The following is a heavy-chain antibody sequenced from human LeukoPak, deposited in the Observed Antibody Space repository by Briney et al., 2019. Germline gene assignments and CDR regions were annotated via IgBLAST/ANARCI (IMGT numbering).Heavy chain of an antibody. CDR3: ARVLTDSRGWYHFDY. CDR2: ITGTSSTI. J-gene: IGHJ4*02. V-gene: IGHV3-48*02. Sequence: GGSLRLSCAASGFTFSTYTMNWVRQAPGKGLEWVSYITGTSSTIYYADSVKGRFTVSRDNARNSLYLQMNSLRDEDMAVYYCARVLTDSRGWYHFDYWGQGTLVTVSS. D-gene: IGHD6-19*01. CDR1: GFTFSTYT.